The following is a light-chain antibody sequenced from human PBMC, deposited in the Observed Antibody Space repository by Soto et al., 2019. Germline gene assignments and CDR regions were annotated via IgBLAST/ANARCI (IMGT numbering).Light chain of an antibody. CDR1: QSIRDY. Sequence: DIQMTQSPSSLSASVGDRVAITCRATQSIRDYLNWYQQKPGKALKLLIYGASNLQSGVPSRFSGSGSGTDFTLTISSLQSEDFAVYYCHQYSNWLRETFGPGTKVEIK. CDR2: GAS. J-gene: IGKJ1*01. CDR3: HQYSNWLRET. V-gene: IGKV1-39*01.